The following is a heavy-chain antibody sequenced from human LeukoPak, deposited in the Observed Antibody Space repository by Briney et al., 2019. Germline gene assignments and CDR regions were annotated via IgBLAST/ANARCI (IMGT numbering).Heavy chain of an antibody. Sequence: SETLSLTCTVSGYSISSGYYWSWIRQPPGKGLEWIGYIYYSGSTNYNPSLKSRVTISVDTSKNQFSLKLSSVTAADTAVYYCARGSPWGWFDPWGQGTLVTVSS. V-gene: IGHV4-61*01. CDR3: ARGSPWGWFDP. CDR2: IYYSGST. CDR1: GYSISSGYY. D-gene: IGHD3-16*01. J-gene: IGHJ5*02.